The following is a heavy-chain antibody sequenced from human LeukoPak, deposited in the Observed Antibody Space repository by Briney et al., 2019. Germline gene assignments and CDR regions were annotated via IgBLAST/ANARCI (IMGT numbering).Heavy chain of an antibody. J-gene: IGHJ4*02. CDR3: ASKLGGDY. Sequence: PGGSLRLSCAASGFTFSSYSMNWVRQAPGKGLEWVSYISSSSSTIYYADSVKGRFTISRDNAKNSLYLQMNSLRAEDTAVYYCASKLGGDYWGQGTLVTVSS. D-gene: IGHD7-27*01. CDR2: ISSSSSTI. CDR1: GFTFSSYS. V-gene: IGHV3-48*01.